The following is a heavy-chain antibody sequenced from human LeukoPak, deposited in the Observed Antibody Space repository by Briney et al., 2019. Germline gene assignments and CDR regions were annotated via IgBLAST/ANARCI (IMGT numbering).Heavy chain of an antibody. V-gene: IGHV3-23*01. CDR3: AKTNPNYYYDSSGSADY. Sequence: GGSLRLSCAASGFTFSNYAMSWVRQAPGKGLEWVSAISGSGGSTYYADSVKGRFTISRDNSKNTLYLQMNSLRAEDTAVYYCAKTNPNYYYDSSGSADYWGQGTLVTVSS. D-gene: IGHD3-22*01. CDR2: ISGSGGST. J-gene: IGHJ4*02. CDR1: GFTFSNYA.